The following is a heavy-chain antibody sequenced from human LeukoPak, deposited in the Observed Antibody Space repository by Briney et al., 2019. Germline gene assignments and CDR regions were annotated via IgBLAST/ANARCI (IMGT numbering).Heavy chain of an antibody. CDR1: GYTFTSYG. J-gene: IGHJ3*02. D-gene: IGHD3-22*01. CDR3: ARDYDPYDAFDI. V-gene: IGHV1-18*01. Sequence: GASVKLSCKASGYTFTSYGISWVRQAPGQGLEWMGWISAYNGNTNYAQKLQGRVTMTTDTSTSTAYMELSSLRSEDTAVYYCARDYDPYDAFDIWGQGTMVTVSS. CDR2: ISAYNGNT.